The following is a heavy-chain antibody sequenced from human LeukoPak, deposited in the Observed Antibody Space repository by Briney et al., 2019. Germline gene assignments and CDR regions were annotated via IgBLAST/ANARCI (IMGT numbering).Heavy chain of an antibody. J-gene: IGHJ3*02. CDR3: ARGRIVVANTGAFDI. CDR2: IYYSGST. D-gene: IGHD3-22*01. Sequence: SETLSLTCAVSGDSISSNYWWSWIRQSPEKGLEWIGYIYYSGSTHQNPSLQSRLTMSVDTSKNQFSLKLSSVTAVDTAVYYCARGRIVVANTGAFDIWGQGTMVPVSS. V-gene: IGHV4-28*01. CDR1: GDSISSNYW.